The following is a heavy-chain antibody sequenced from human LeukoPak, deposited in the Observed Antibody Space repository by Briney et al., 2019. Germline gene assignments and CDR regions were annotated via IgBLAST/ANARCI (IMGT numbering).Heavy chain of an antibody. J-gene: IGHJ4*02. CDR3: ARETPYSSSWTVFDY. CDR2: ITISTGII. D-gene: IGHD6-13*01. Sequence: HPGGSLRLSCAASGFTFSSYSMNWVRQAPGKGLEWVAYITISTGIIYYADSVKGRFTISRDNAKNSLYLQMNSLRAEDTAVYYCARETPYSSSWTVFDYWGQGTLVTVSS. V-gene: IGHV3-48*01. CDR1: GFTFSSYS.